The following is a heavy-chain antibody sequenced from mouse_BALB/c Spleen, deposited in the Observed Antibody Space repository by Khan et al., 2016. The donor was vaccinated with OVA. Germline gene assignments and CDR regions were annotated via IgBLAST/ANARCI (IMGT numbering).Heavy chain of an antibody. CDR3: ARGSSGAMDY. J-gene: IGHJ4*01. Sequence: QIQLVQSGPELKKPGEPVKISCKASGYTLTNYGMNWVKQAPGKGLKWMGWIYTYTGEPTSADDFKGRFAFSLESSASTAFLQINNLTKDDTATYFCARGSSGAMDYWGQGTSVTVSS. D-gene: IGHD1-1*01. CDR2: IYTYTGEP. V-gene: IGHV9-3-1*01. CDR1: GYTLTNYG.